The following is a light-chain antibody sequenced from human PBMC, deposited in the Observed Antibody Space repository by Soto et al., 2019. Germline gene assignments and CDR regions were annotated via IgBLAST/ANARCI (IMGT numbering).Light chain of an antibody. CDR1: SSDVGAYNY. CDR3: SSYTSSSTLV. Sequence: QSALTQPASVSGSPGQSITISCTGTSSDVGAYNYVSWYQQHPGKAPKLMICDVSNRPSGVSNRFSGSKSRNTASLTISGLQAEDEADYYCSSYTSSSTLVFGTGTKLTVL. V-gene: IGLV2-14*01. CDR2: DVS. J-gene: IGLJ1*01.